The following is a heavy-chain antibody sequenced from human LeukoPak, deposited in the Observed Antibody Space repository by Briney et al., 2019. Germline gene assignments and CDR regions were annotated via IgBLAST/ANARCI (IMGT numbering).Heavy chain of an antibody. CDR2: MNPNSGNT. D-gene: IGHD2-15*01. CDR3: ARRVVAAKRFDP. Sequence: GASVKVSCKASGYTSTSYDINWVRQATGQGLEWMGWMNPNSGNTGYAQKFQGRVTMTRNTSISTAYMELSSLRSEDTAVYYCARRVVAAKRFDPWGQGTLVTVSS. V-gene: IGHV1-8*01. CDR1: GYTSTSYD. J-gene: IGHJ5*02.